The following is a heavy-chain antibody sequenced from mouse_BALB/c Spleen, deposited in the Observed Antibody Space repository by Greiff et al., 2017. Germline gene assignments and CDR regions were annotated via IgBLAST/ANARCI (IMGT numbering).Heavy chain of an antibody. CDR1: GFSLTSYC. CDR3: AREGGMDY. V-gene: IGHV2-9*02. CDR2: ICAGGST. Sequence: VQLQESGPGLVAPSQSLSITCTVSGFSLTSYCVHWVRQPPGKGLEWLGVICAGGSTNYNSALMSRLSISKDNSKSQVFLKMNSLQTDDTAMYYCAREGGMDYWGQGTSVTVSS. J-gene: IGHJ4*01.